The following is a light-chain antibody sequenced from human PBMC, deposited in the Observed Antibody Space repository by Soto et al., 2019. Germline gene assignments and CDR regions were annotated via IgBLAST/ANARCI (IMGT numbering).Light chain of an antibody. Sequence: QSALTQPASVSGSPGQSITISCTGTSSDVGAYNYVSWYQQHPDKAPKLMIYEVSNRPSGVSNRFSGSKSGNTASLTISGLQAEDEADYYCSSYTSSSSLPYVFGTGTQLTVL. V-gene: IGLV2-14*01. CDR1: SSDVGAYNY. CDR3: SSYTSSSSLPYV. CDR2: EVS. J-gene: IGLJ1*01.